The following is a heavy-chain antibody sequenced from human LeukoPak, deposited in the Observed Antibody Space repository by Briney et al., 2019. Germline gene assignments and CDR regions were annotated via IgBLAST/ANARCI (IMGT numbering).Heavy chain of an antibody. D-gene: IGHD2-2*01. CDR3: AKARDIVVVPAAMCALDV. CDR2: VSGSGGYT. V-gene: IGHV3-23*01. CDR1: GFTFSNYT. J-gene: IGHJ6*02. Sequence: GGSLRLSCAATGFTFSNYTMNWVRQAPGKGLEWVSAVSGSGGYTYYVDSVRGRFTISRDNSKNTLYLQLNSLTAEDTAVYYCAKARDIVVVPAAMCALDVWGQGTTVTVSS.